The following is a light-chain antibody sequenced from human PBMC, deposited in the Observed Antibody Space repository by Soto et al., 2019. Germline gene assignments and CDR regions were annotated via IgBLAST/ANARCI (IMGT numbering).Light chain of an antibody. CDR2: AAS. CDR3: HQYDTSPRT. CDR1: QSVSSD. J-gene: IGKJ1*01. V-gene: IGKV3-20*01. Sequence: EIVLTQSPVSLSLSPGERATLSCRASQSVSSDLAWYHQKPGQAPRILIYAASSRATGIPDRFSGSGSGTDFSLTISRLEPEDFAVYYCHQYDTSPRTFGQGTKVDIK.